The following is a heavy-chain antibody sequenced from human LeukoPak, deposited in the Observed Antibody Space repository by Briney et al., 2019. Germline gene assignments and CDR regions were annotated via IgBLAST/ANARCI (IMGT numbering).Heavy chain of an antibody. J-gene: IGHJ3*02. V-gene: IGHV4-59*08. Sequence: PSETLSLTCTVSGGSISGYYCIWIRQPPGKGLEWVGYIYYSGSTSYNPSLGSRVTISVDTSKDQFSLKVSSVTASDTAAYYCARGNPSSGDAFDIWGRGTKVTVSS. CDR3: ARGNPSSGDAFDI. D-gene: IGHD6-19*01. CDR1: GGSISGYY. CDR2: IYYSGST.